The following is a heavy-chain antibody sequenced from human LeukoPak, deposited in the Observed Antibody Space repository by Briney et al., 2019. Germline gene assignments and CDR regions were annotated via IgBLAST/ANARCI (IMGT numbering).Heavy chain of an antibody. CDR2: LCSGGST. D-gene: IGHD5-18*01. V-gene: IGHV3-53*01. CDR3: ARKVGYGYALDY. J-gene: IGHJ4*02. Sequence: GGSLRLSCAASGFTVSSNCMTWVRQAPGMGLEWVSVLCSGGSTYYADSVKGRFTISTDNSKDTLYLQMNSLRAEDTAVYYCARKVGYGYALDYWGQGTLVTVSS. CDR1: GFTVSSNC.